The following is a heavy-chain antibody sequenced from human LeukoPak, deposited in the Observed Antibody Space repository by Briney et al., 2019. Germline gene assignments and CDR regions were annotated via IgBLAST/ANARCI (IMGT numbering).Heavy chain of an antibody. V-gene: IGHV1-69*05. D-gene: IGHD2-2*01. CDR3: ARVIVVVPAAHDAFDI. CDR2: IIPIFGTA. Sequence: SVKVSCKASGGTFSSYAISWVRQAPGQGLEWMGGIIPIFGTANYAQKFQGRVTITTDESTGTAYMELSSLRSEDTAVYYCARVIVVVPAAHDAFDIWGQGTMVTVSS. CDR1: GGTFSSYA. J-gene: IGHJ3*02.